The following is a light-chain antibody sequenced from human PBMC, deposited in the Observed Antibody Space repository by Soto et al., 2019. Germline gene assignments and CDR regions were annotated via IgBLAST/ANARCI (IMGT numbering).Light chain of an antibody. CDR1: SSNIGSNT. CDR3: ATWDDSLNGWV. CDR2: SNN. V-gene: IGLV1-44*01. J-gene: IGLJ3*02. Sequence: QSVLTQPPSAXXXPGQRVTISCSGSSSNIGSNTVNWCQQLPGTAPKLLIYSNNQRPSGVPDRISGSKSGTSASLAISGLQAEDEADYYCATWDDSLNGWVFGGGTKLTVL.